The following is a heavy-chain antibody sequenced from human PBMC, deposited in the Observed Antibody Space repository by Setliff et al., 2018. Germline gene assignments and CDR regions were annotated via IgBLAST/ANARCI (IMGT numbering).Heavy chain of an antibody. CDR2: IIPIFGTA. Sequence: GASVKVSCKASGYTFTSYGISWVRQAPGQGLEWMGGIIPIFGTANYAQKFQGRVTITADESTSTAYMELSSLRSEDTAVYYCASSRDYNFWSGYYSPLDCWGQGTLVTVSS. CDR3: ASSRDYNFWSGYYSPLDC. D-gene: IGHD3-3*01. V-gene: IGHV1-69*13. J-gene: IGHJ4*02. CDR1: GYTFTSYG.